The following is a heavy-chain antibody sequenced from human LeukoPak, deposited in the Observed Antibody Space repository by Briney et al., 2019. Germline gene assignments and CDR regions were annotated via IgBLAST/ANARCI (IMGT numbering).Heavy chain of an antibody. D-gene: IGHD2-2*01. J-gene: IGHJ1*01. Sequence: SETLSLTCTVSGGSMSTYYWTWIRQPAGKGLEWVGRVYTSGTTNYNPSLKSRVTTSVDTSKNQFSLKLRSVTAADTAVYYCARMYCSSTSCYSGVWGQGTLVTVSS. CDR3: ARMYCSSTSCYSGV. CDR2: VYTSGTT. V-gene: IGHV4-4*07. CDR1: GGSMSTYY.